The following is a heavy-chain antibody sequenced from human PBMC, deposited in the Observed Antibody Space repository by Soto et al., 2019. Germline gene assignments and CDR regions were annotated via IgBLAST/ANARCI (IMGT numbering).Heavy chain of an antibody. J-gene: IGHJ4*02. CDR3: AKGGSYDILTGYSYFDY. V-gene: IGHV3-23*01. Sequence: EVQLLESGGGLVQPGGSLRLSCAASGFTFSSYAMSWVRQAPVKGLEWVSATSGSGGSTYYADSVKGRFTISRDNSKNTLYLQMNSLRAEDTAVYYCAKGGSYDILTGYSYFDYWGQGTLVTVSS. CDR1: GFTFSSYA. CDR2: TSGSGGST. D-gene: IGHD3-9*01.